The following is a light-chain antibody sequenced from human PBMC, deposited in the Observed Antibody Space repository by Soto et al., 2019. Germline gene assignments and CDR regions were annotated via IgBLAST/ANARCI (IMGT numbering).Light chain of an antibody. V-gene: IGKV3D-11*01. J-gene: IGKJ1*01. CDR2: DAS. CDR1: QGVSSY. CDR3: QHYNSYSEA. Sequence: EIVLAQSPATLSLSPGERATLSCRASQGVSSYLAWYQQKPGQAPRPLIYDASNRATGIPARFSGSGSGTEFTLTISSLQPDDFATYYCQHYNSYSEAFGQGTKVDIK.